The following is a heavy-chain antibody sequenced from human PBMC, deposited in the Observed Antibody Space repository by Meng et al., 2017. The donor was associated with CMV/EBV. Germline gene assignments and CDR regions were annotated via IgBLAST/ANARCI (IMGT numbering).Heavy chain of an antibody. V-gene: IGHV3-48*03. CDR3: ARGRRGCSSTSCYKYFDY. D-gene: IGHD2-2*02. CDR2: ISSSGSTI. CDR1: GLTFSSYE. J-gene: IGHJ4*02. Sequence: GESLKISCAASGLTFSSYEMNWVRQAPGKGLEWVSYISSSGSTIYYADSVKGRFTISRDNAKNSLYLQMNSLRAEDTAVYYCARGRRGCSSTSCYKYFDYWGQGTLVTVSS.